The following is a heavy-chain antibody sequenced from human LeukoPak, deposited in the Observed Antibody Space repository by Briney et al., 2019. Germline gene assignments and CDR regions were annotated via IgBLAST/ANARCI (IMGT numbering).Heavy chain of an antibody. Sequence: GGSLRLSCAASGFTFSDYYMCWIRQAPGKGLEWVSYISNTGSTTQYADSVKGRFTISRDNAKNSLHLQMNSLRAEDTAVYYCARDHPSITMVLYWGQGTLVTVSS. CDR3: ARDHPSITMVLY. CDR2: ISNTGSTT. CDR1: GFTFSDYY. D-gene: IGHD3-10*01. J-gene: IGHJ4*02. V-gene: IGHV3-11*04.